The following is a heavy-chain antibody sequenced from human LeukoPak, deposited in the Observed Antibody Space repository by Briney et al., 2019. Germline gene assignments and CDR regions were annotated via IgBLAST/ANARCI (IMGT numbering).Heavy chain of an antibody. Sequence: GESLKISCKASSYNFPNYWIGWVRQMPGKGLEWMGIIYPGDSDTRYGPSFQGQVTISADKSISTAYLQWSSLKASDTAMYYCARRSSTSCPGDYWGQGTLVTVSS. CDR1: SYNFPNYW. V-gene: IGHV5-51*01. CDR3: ARRSSTSCPGDY. D-gene: IGHD2-2*01. CDR2: IYPGDSDT. J-gene: IGHJ4*02.